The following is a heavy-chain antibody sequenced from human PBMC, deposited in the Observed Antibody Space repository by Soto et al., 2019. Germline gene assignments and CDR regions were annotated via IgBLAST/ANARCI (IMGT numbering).Heavy chain of an antibody. CDR1: GFTFSSYG. CDR3: ARVRYDFWSGYYSTGDYYYCMDV. Sequence: ESGGGVVQPGRSLRLSCAASGFTFSSYGMHWVRQAPGKGLEWVAVIWYDGSNKYYADSVKGRFTISRDNSKNTLYLQMNSLRAEDTAVYYCARVRYDFWSGYYSTGDYYYCMDVWGQGTTVTVSS. J-gene: IGHJ6*02. D-gene: IGHD3-3*01. CDR2: IWYDGSNK. V-gene: IGHV3-33*01.